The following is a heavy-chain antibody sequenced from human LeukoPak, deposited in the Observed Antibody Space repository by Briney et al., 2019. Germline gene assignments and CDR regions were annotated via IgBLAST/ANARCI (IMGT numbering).Heavy chain of an antibody. D-gene: IGHD2-15*01. CDR3: AREGILLGAFDI. V-gene: IGHV3-23*01. Sequence: GGSLRLSCAASGFTFSNYAMSWVRQAPGKGLEWVSGISGSGGSSYYADSVKGRFTISRDNSKNAQYLQMNSLRAEDTAVYYCAREGILLGAFDIWGQGTMVTVSS. CDR1: GFTFSNYA. CDR2: ISGSGGSS. J-gene: IGHJ3*02.